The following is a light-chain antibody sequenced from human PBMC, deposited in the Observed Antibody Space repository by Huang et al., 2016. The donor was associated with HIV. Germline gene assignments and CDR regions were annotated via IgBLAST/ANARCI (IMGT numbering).Light chain of an antibody. J-gene: IGKJ4*01. CDR2: AAS. CDR3: QQSYSTPLT. Sequence: DIQMTQSPSSLSASVGDRVTITCRASQRISNYLNWYQQKPVKAPKLLIYAASILQSGVPSRFSASGSGTDFTLTISSLQPEDFATYYCQQSYSTPLTFGGGTKVEIK. V-gene: IGKV1-39*01. CDR1: QRISNY.